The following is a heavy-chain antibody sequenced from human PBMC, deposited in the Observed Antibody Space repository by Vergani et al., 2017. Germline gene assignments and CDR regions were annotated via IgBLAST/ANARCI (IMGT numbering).Heavy chain of an antibody. CDR3: ARGESMVRGVIISPCFDY. J-gene: IGHJ4*02. Sequence: QVQLVQSGAEVKKPGASVKVSCKASGYTFTGYYMHWVRQAPGQGLEWMGWINPNSGGTNYAQKFQGRVTMTRDTSISTAYMELSRLRSDDTAVYYWARGESMVRGVIISPCFDYWGQGTLVTVSS. CDR1: GYTFTGYY. D-gene: IGHD3-10*01. CDR2: INPNSGGT. V-gene: IGHV1-2*02.